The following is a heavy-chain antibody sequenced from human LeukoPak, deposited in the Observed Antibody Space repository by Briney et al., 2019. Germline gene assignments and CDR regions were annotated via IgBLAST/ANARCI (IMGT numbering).Heavy chain of an antibody. CDR3: ARGMDSSGYYYHLYYFNY. CDR2: IYYIGST. CDR1: GGSIRTYY. Sequence: SETLSLTCTVSGGSIRTYYWSWIRQPPGKGLEWIGSIYYIGSTKYNPSLKSRVTMSADTSKNQFSLKLTSVTDTDTAVYYCARGMDSSGYYYHLYYFNYWGQGTLVTVSS. J-gene: IGHJ4*02. V-gene: IGHV4-59*01. D-gene: IGHD3-22*01.